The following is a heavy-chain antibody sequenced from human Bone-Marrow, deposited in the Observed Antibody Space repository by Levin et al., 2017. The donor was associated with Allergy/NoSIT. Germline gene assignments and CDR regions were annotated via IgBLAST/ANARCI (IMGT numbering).Heavy chain of an antibody. CDR3: ARVFGYDILTGYYDAFDI. D-gene: IGHD3-9*01. CDR2: IWYDGSNK. CDR1: GFTFSSYG. Sequence: PGGSLRLSCAASGFTFSSYGMHWVRQAPGKGLEWVAVIWYDGSNKYYADSVKGRFTISRDNSKNTLYLQMNSLRAEDTAVYYCARVFGYDILTGYYDAFDIWGQGTMVTVSS. J-gene: IGHJ3*02. V-gene: IGHV3-33*01.